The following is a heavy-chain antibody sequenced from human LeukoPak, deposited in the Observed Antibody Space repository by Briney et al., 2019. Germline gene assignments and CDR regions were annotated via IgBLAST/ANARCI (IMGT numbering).Heavy chain of an antibody. CDR3: ARETDFWSGHYYFDY. V-gene: IGHV1-69*04. J-gene: IGHJ4*02. D-gene: IGHD3-3*01. CDR2: IIPILGIA. CDR1: GGTFSSYT. Sequence: SVKVSCKASGGTFSSYTISWVRQAPGQGLEWMGRIIPILGIANYAQKFQGRVTITADKSASTAYMELSSLRSEDTAVYYCARETDFWSGHYYFDYWGQGTLVTVSS.